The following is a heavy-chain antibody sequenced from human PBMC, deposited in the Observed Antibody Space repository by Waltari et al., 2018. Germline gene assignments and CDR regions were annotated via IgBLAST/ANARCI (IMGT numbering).Heavy chain of an antibody. CDR1: GGSISSSS. J-gene: IGHJ3*02. D-gene: IGHD2-15*01. CDR2: IIPIFGTA. CDR3: ARDPSCCHDAFDI. V-gene: IGHV1-69*06. Sequence: QLQLQESGPGLVKPSETLSLTCTVSGGSISSSSYYWGWIRQPPGKGLEWMGRIIPIFGTANYAQKFQGRVTITADKSTSTAYMELSSLRSEDTAVYYCARDPSCCHDAFDIWGQGTMVTVSS.